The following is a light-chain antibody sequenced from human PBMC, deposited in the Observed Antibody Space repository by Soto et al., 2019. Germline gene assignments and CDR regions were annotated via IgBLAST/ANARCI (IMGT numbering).Light chain of an antibody. Sequence: DIPMTQSPSTLSASVGDRVTITCRASQSISTWLAWYQQKPGKAPRLLMYKASTLGSGVPSRFSGTGSGTEFSLTISSLQPDDFATYYCQQYDTYSPYTFGQGTKVEIK. CDR3: QQYDTYSPYT. CDR2: KAS. CDR1: QSISTW. V-gene: IGKV1-5*03. J-gene: IGKJ2*01.